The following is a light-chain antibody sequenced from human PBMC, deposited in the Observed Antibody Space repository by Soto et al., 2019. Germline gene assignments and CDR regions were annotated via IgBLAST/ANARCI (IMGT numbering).Light chain of an antibody. J-gene: IGLJ3*02. CDR2: SND. CDR3: AAWDDSLIALL. CDR1: YSNVGSNV. Sequence: VLTQPPSASGTPGQRVTISCSGTYSNVGSNVVNWYQQVPGAAPKLVIYSNDRRPSGVPDRFFGSKSGASASLAISGLQTEDEADYYCAAWDDSLIALLFGGGTKLTVL. V-gene: IGLV1-44*01.